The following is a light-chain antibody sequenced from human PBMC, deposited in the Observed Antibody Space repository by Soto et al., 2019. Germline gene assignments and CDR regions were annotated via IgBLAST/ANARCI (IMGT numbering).Light chain of an antibody. CDR1: QGISSY. V-gene: IGKV1-9*01. Sequence: DIQLTQSPSFLSASVGDRVTITCRASQGISSYLAWYQQKPGKAPKLLIYAASTLQSGVPSRFSGSGSGTEFTLTISSLQPEDFATYYCQQLNIYRLTFGGGTKVEIK. J-gene: IGKJ4*01. CDR3: QQLNIYRLT. CDR2: AAS.